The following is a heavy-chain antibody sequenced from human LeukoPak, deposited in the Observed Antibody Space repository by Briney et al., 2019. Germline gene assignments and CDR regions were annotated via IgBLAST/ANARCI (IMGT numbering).Heavy chain of an antibody. D-gene: IGHD5-24*01. CDR2: ISYDGSNK. Sequence: GGSLRLSCAASGFTFSSYAMHWVRQAPGKGLEWVAVISYDGSNKCYADSVKGRFTISRDNSKNTLYLQMNSLRAEDTAVYYCARGQMYLDYWGQGTLVTVSS. CDR3: ARGQMYLDY. V-gene: IGHV3-30-3*01. J-gene: IGHJ4*02. CDR1: GFTFSSYA.